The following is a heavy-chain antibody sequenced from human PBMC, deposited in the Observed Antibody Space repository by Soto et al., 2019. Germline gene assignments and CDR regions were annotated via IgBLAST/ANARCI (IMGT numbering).Heavy chain of an antibody. D-gene: IGHD3-9*01. CDR2: ISSSSSYI. CDR1: GFIFSSYS. V-gene: IGHV3-21*01. CDR3: AREGLRYFDWLHANWFDP. Sequence: EVQLVESGGGLVKPGGSLRLSCAASGFIFSSYSMNWVRQAPGKGLEWVSSISSSSSYIYYADSVKGRFTISRDNAKNSLYLQMNSLRAEDTAVYYCAREGLRYFDWLHANWFDPWGQGTLVTVSS. J-gene: IGHJ5*02.